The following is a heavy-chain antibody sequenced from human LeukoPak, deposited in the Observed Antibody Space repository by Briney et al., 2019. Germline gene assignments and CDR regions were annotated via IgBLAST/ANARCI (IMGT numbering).Heavy chain of an antibody. Sequence: NPSETLSLTCTVSGGSISSYYWSWIRQPPGKGLELNGYVYYCGSTNYNPSLKSRLTISVATSKNQFSLKLSSVTAADTAVYYCAREQVVVVRAAGESLFRTYYYYYMDVWGKGTTVTVSS. CDR3: AREQVVVVRAAGESLFRTYYYYYMDV. D-gene: IGHD2-2*01. CDR2: VYYCGST. V-gene: IGHV4-59*01. CDR1: GGSISSYY. J-gene: IGHJ6*03.